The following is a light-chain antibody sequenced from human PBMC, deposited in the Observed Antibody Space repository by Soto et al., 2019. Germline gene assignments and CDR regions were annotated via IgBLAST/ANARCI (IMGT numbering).Light chain of an antibody. J-gene: IGLJ1*01. Sequence: SVLTQPPSVSGSPGQSVAISCTGTSSDVGSNNRVSWYQPPPGSAPKLIIYDVSNRPSGIPDRFSGSKSANTASLTISGLQTEDEADYYCSSYTTSNTYVFGTGTQLTVL. CDR2: DVS. V-gene: IGLV2-18*02. CDR3: SSYTTSNTYV. CDR1: SSDVGSNNR.